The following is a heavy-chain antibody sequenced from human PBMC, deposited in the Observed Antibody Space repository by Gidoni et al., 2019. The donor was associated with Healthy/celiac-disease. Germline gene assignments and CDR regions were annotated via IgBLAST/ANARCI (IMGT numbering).Heavy chain of an antibody. CDR3: AKGSTLAVAGTVDD. Sequence: EVQLLESGGGLVQPGGSLRLSCAASGFPFRSYAMSWVRQAPGKGLEWVSAISGSGGSTYYADSVKGRFTISRDNSKNTLYLQMNSLRAEDTAVYYCAKGSTLAVAGTVDDWGQGTLVTVSS. CDR2: ISGSGGST. D-gene: IGHD6-19*01. CDR1: GFPFRSYA. J-gene: IGHJ4*02. V-gene: IGHV3-23*01.